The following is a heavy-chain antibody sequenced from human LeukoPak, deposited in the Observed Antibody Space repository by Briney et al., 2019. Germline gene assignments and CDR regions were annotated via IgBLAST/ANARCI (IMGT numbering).Heavy chain of an antibody. CDR2: FDPEDGKT. D-gene: IGHD1-26*01. J-gene: IGHJ5*01. CDR3: ADPSGAYDS. V-gene: IGHV1-24*01. Sequence: HWASVKVSCKVSGHAVTEFSIHWVRQAPGKGLEWLGGFDPEDGKTVYAQSFQGRLTMTEDTSTDTAYMELNRLTSDDTAVYFCADPSGAYDSWGQGTLVIVSS. CDR1: GHAVTEFS.